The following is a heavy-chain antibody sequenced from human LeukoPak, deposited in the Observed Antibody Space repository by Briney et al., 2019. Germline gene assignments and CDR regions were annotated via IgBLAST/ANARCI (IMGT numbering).Heavy chain of an antibody. V-gene: IGHV3-48*03. D-gene: IGHD3-10*01. J-gene: IGHJ4*02. CDR2: ISSSGSTI. Sequence: GGSLRLSCAASGFTFSSYEMNWVRQAPGKGLEWVSYISSSGSTIYYADSVKGRFTISRDNAKNSLYLQMNSLRAEDTAVYYCARVAEYYYTSGSRPVDYWGQGTLVTVSS. CDR1: GFTFSSYE. CDR3: ARVAEYYYTSGSRPVDY.